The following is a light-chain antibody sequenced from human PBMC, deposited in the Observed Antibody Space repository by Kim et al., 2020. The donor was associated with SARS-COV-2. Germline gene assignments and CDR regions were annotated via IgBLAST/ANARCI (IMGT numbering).Light chain of an antibody. Sequence: EIVLTQSPGTLSLSPGEGATLSCRASQNVLSAYLAWYQQKPGQAPRLVIYNGSDRPTGIPDRFSGRGSGTDFTLSISRLQPEDFAVYYCQQYVNSPFTFGGGTKVDIK. J-gene: IGKJ4*01. CDR3: QQYVNSPFT. V-gene: IGKV3-20*01. CDR1: QNVLSAY. CDR2: NGS.